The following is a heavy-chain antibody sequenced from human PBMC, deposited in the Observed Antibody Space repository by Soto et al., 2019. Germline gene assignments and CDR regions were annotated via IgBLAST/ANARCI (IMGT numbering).Heavy chain of an antibody. V-gene: IGHV4-30-4*01. CDR2: IYDSGST. Sequence: SESLWLTCTFCVASIKIGEYSGSWISQPPGKGLEWIGHIYDSGSTYYNPSLKSRAGISVDSSKSQVSLKLTSVTAADTAVYFCARILMNYYRLDYWGQGAMVTGSS. CDR3: ARILMNYYRLDY. J-gene: IGHJ4*02. CDR1: VASIKIGEYS. D-gene: IGHD3-10*01.